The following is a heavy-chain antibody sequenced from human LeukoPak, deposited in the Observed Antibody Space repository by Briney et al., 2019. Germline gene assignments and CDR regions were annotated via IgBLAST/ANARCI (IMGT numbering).Heavy chain of an antibody. CDR2: IYYSGST. V-gene: IGHV4-59*08. D-gene: IGHD5-12*01. CDR1: GGSISSYY. J-gene: IGHJ4*02. CDR3: ATPSDPYSGLDY. Sequence: PSETLSLTCTVSGGSISSYYWSWLRQPPGKGLEWIGYIYYSGSTNYNPSLKSRVTISVDTSKNQFSLKLSSVTAADTAVYYCATPSDPYSGLDYWGQGTLVTVSS.